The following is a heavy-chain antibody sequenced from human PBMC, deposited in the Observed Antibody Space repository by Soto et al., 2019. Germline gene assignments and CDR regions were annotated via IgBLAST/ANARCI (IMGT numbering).Heavy chain of an antibody. Sequence: SETLSLTCPVSGGSISSNYWTCIRQPPGKGLEWIGYVYNSGSTNYNPSLKSRVTISEDTSKSQFSLKVNSMTAADTAVYYCARYRREAVAGYTLDNWGQGILVTVSS. CDR1: GGSISSNY. V-gene: IGHV4-59*01. CDR3: ARYRREAVAGYTLDN. J-gene: IGHJ4*02. D-gene: IGHD6-13*01. CDR2: VYNSGST.